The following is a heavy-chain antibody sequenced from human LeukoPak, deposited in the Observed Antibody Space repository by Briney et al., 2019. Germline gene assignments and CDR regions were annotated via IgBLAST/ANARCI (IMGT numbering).Heavy chain of an antibody. J-gene: IGHJ5*02. CDR3: ARQPRFDQRDEGDWFDP. D-gene: IGHD2-2*01. CDR2: IYYSGST. CDR1: GVSITSYY. V-gene: IGHV4-59*08. Sequence: PSETLSLTCTVSGVSITSYYWSWIRQPPGKGLEWIGYIYYSGSTYYNPSLKSRVTISVDTSKNQFSLKLSSVTAADTAVYYCARQPRFDQRDEGDWFDPWGQGTLVTVSS.